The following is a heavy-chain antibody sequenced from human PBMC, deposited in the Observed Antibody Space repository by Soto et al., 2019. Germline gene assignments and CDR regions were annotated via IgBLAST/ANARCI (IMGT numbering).Heavy chain of an antibody. CDR3: AGRLTTAASLDY. CDR2: VHGGGST. D-gene: IGHD3-16*01. Sequence: VQLVESGGGLIQPGGSLRLSCAASGFTVSNNHMTWVRQAAGKGLELVSFVHGGGSTSYADSVKGRFTISRDNSKNTLYLQIDSLRAEDTAIYYWAGRLTTAASLDYWGRGILVTVSS. CDR1: GFTVSNNH. V-gene: IGHV3-53*01. J-gene: IGHJ4*02.